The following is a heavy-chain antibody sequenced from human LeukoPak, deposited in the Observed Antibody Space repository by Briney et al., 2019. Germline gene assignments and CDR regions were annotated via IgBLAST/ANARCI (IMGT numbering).Heavy chain of an antibody. CDR1: GDSISSYY. Sequence: SETLSLTCTVSGDSISSYYWSWIRQPPGKGLEWIGEINHSGSTNYNPSLKSRVTISVDTSKNQFSLKLSSVTAADTAVYYCASLRRPWGQGTLVTVSS. D-gene: IGHD6-6*01. CDR3: ASLRRP. V-gene: IGHV4-34*01. J-gene: IGHJ4*02. CDR2: INHSGST.